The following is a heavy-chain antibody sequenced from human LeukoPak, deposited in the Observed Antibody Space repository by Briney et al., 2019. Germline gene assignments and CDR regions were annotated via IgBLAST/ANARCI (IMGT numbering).Heavy chain of an antibody. CDR2: INWNGGST. CDR1: GSTFDDYD. J-gene: IGHJ3*02. CDR3: ATYQGVFDI. V-gene: IGHV3-20*04. Sequence: GGSLTLSCAASGSTFDDYDMNWVRHAPGKGLEWVSGINWNGGSTGYADSVKGRFTISRDNAKNSLYLQMNSLRAEDTALYYCATYQGVFDIWGQGTMVTVSS. D-gene: IGHD2-21*01.